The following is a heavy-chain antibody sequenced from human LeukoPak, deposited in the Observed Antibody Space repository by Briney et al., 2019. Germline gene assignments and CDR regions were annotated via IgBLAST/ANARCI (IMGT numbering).Heavy chain of an antibody. Sequence: PGGSLRLSCAASGFGFEEYAMYWVRQAPGKGPEWVSGITWNSGSIDYADSVKGRFTISRDNARNSLYLQMNSLRPEDSAFYYCANGESFYYGSGGGYWGQGTRVTVSS. D-gene: IGHD3-10*01. CDR2: ITWNSGSI. CDR3: ANGESFYYGSGGGY. V-gene: IGHV3-9*01. CDR1: GFGFEEYA. J-gene: IGHJ4*02.